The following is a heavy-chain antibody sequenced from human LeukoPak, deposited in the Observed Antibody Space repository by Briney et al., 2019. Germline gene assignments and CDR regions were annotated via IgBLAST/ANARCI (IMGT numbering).Heavy chain of an antibody. D-gene: IGHD6-13*01. CDR1: GFTFSSYN. CDR3: AKVAADSAWYIDV. V-gene: IGHV3-21*04. CDR2: ISSSSSYI. J-gene: IGHJ2*01. Sequence: PGGSLRLSCVASGFTFSSYNMNWVRQAPGKGLEWVSSISSSSSYIYYADSVKGRFTISRDNAKNSLYLQMNSLRAEDTAVYYCAKVAADSAWYIDVWGRGTLVSVSS.